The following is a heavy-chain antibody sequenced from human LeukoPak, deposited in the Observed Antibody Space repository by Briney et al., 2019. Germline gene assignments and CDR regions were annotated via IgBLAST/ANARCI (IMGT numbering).Heavy chain of an antibody. V-gene: IGHV1-18*01. D-gene: IGHD3-22*01. Sequence: ASVKVSCKASGYTFTSYGISWVRQAPGQGLEWMGWISAYNGNTNYAQKLQGRVTMTTDTSTSTAYMELRSLRSDDTAVYYCAREESGYYYEGVDYWGQGTLVTVSS. J-gene: IGHJ4*02. CDR3: AREESGYYYEGVDY. CDR2: ISAYNGNT. CDR1: GYTFTSYG.